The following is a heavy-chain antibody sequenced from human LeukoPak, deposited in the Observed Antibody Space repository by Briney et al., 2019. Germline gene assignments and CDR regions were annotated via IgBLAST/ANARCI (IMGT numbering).Heavy chain of an antibody. CDR1: GGSMRSYF. CDR2: IYHSGTT. Sequence: SETLSLTCTVSGGSMRSYFWSWIRQPPGKGLEWIGYIYHSGTTHYSPSLKGRVTLSVDTSKNQFSLRLSSVTAADTAVYYCAKGAGPPWFDPWGQGTLVTVSS. CDR3: AKGAGPPWFDP. V-gene: IGHV4-59*08. J-gene: IGHJ5*02. D-gene: IGHD6-19*01.